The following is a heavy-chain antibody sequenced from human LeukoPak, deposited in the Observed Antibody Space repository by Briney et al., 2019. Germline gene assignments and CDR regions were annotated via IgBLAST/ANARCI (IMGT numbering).Heavy chain of an antibody. Sequence: GGSLRLSCAASGFTFSSYAMSWVRQAPGKGLEWVSAISGSGGSTYYADSVKGRFTISRDNSKNTLYLQMNSLRAEDTAVYYCAKDLGYCSSTSSFVDAFDIWGPGTMVTVSS. CDR1: GFTFSSYA. J-gene: IGHJ3*02. CDR3: AKDLGYCSSTSSFVDAFDI. CDR2: ISGSGGST. D-gene: IGHD2-2*01. V-gene: IGHV3-23*01.